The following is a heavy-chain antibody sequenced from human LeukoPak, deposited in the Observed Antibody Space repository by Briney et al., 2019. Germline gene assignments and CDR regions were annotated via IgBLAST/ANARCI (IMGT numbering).Heavy chain of an antibody. J-gene: IGHJ4*02. V-gene: IGHV4-39*07. CDR3: ARLSLAAAGYRVLDY. D-gene: IGHD6-13*01. Sequence: SETLSLTCTVSGGSISSSNYYWGWVRQPPGKGLDWIGSIYYSGSTYYNPSLKSRVTISVDTSKNQFSLKLSPVTAADTAVYYCARLSLAAAGYRVLDYWGQGTLVTVSS. CDR2: IYYSGST. CDR1: GGSISSSNYY.